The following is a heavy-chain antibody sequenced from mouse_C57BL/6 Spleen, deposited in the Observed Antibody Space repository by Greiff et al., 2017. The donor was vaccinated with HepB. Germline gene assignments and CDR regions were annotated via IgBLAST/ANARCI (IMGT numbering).Heavy chain of an antibody. V-gene: IGHV1-55*01. D-gene: IGHD1-1*01. CDR3: ARPHHYYRSSYWYFDV. CDR2: IYPGSGST. J-gene: IGHJ1*03. Sequence: QVQLQQPGAELVKPGASVKMSCKASGYTFTSYWITWVKQRPGQGLEWIGDIYPGSGSTNYNEKFKSKATLTVDTSSSTAYMQLSSLTSEDSAVYDCARPHHYYRSSYWYFDVWGTGTTVTVSS. CDR1: GYTFTSYW.